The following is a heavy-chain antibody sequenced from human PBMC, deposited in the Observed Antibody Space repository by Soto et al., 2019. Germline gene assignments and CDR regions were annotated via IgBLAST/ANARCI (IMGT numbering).Heavy chain of an antibody. CDR2: INHSGST. CDR1: GGSFSGYY. D-gene: IGHD6-19*01. Sequence: PSETLSLTCAVYGGSFSGYYWRWIRQPPGKGLEWIGEINHSGSTSYNPSLKSRVTMSVDTSKNQFSLKLSSVTAADTAVYYCATKQWLENNWFDPWGQGTLVTVSS. J-gene: IGHJ5*02. V-gene: IGHV4-34*01. CDR3: ATKQWLENNWFDP.